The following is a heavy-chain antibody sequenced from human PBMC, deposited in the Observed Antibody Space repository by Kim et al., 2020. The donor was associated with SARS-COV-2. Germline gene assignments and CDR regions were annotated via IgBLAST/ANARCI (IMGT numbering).Heavy chain of an antibody. CDR1: GYTFTSYG. CDR3: ARDANSGSYYYYYYGMDV. CDR2: ISAYNGNT. Sequence: ASVKVSCKASGYTFTSYGISWVRQAPGQGLEWMGWISAYNGNTNYAQKLQGRVTMTTDTSTSTAYMELRSLRSDDTAVYYCARDANSGSYYYYYYGMDVWGQGTTVTVSS. V-gene: IGHV1-18*04. J-gene: IGHJ6*02. D-gene: IGHD1-26*01.